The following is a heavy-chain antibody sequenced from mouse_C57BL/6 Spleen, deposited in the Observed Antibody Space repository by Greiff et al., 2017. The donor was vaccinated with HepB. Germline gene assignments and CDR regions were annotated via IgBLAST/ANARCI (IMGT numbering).Heavy chain of an antibody. Sequence: QVQLKQPGTELVKPGASVKLSCKASGYTFTSYWMHWVKQRPGQGLEWIGNINPSNGGTNYNEKFKSKATLTVDKSSSTAYMQLSSLTSEDSAVDYCARDDGCYPYFDYWGQGTTLTVSS. CDR2: INPSNGGT. J-gene: IGHJ2*01. CDR1: GYTFTSYW. D-gene: IGHD2-3*01. V-gene: IGHV1-53*01. CDR3: ARDDGCYPYFDY.